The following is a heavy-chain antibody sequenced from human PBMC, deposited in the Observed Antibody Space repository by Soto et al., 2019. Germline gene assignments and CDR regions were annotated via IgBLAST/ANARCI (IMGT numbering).Heavy chain of an antibody. CDR2: ISGSGGST. CDR1: GFTFSSYA. CDR3: ASRVPTQSIAAPLGFDY. V-gene: IGHV3-23*01. Sequence: GGSLRLSCAASGFTFSSYAMSWVRQAPGKGLEWVSAISGSGGSTYYADSVKGRFTISRDNSKNTLYLQMNSLRSEDTAVYYCASRVPTQSIAAPLGFDYWGQGTLVTVSS. J-gene: IGHJ4*02. D-gene: IGHD6-6*01.